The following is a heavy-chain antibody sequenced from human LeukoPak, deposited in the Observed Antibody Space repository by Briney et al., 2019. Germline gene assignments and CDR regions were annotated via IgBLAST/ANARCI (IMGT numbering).Heavy chain of an antibody. CDR3: AKDRVATTPHYFDY. Sequence: GGSLRLSCAASGFTFSSYGMHWVRQAPGKGLEWVAFIRYDGSNKYYADSVKGRFTISRDNSKNTLYLQMNSLRAEDTAVYYCAKDRVATTPHYFDYWGQGTLVTVSS. CDR1: GFTFSSYG. CDR2: IRYDGSNK. D-gene: IGHD5-24*01. J-gene: IGHJ4*02. V-gene: IGHV3-30*02.